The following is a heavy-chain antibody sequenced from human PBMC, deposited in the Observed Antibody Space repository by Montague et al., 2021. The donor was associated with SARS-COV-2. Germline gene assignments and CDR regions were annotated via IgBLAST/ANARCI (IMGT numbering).Heavy chain of an antibody. CDR3: ARDTSYDGSGYYYFDY. CDR1: GFTFSSYW. D-gene: IGHD3-22*01. J-gene: IGHJ4*02. CDR2: IKQDGSEK. V-gene: IGHV3-7*01. Sequence: SLRLSCAASGFTFSSYWMSWVRQAPGKGLEWVANIKQDGSEKYYVDSVKGRFTISRDNAKNSLYLQMNSLRAEDTALYYCARDTSYDGSGYYYFDYWGQGTLVTVSS.